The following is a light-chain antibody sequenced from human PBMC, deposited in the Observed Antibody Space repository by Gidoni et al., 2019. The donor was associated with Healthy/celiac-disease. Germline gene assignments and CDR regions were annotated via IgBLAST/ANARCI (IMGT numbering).Light chain of an antibody. CDR1: QGISSY. CDR2: AAS. Sequence: DIQLTQSPSFLSASVGDRVTITCRASQGISSYLAWYQQKPGKAPKLLIYAASTLQSGVPSRFSGSGSGTEFTLTISSLQPEDFATYYCQQLNSYPREPTFGGGTKVEIK. J-gene: IGKJ4*01. CDR3: QQLNSYPREPT. V-gene: IGKV1-9*01.